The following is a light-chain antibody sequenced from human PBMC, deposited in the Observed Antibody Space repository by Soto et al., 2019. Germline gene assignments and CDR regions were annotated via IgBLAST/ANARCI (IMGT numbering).Light chain of an antibody. CDR2: DVS. Sequence: QSALTQPASVSGSPGQSITISCTGTTSDIGGYNYVSWYQQHPGKAPKLMIYDVSNRPSGVSDRFSGSKSGNTASLTISGLQAEDEADYYCSSFTGTNTYVVLGGGTQLTVL. CDR1: TSDIGGYNY. V-gene: IGLV2-14*01. J-gene: IGLJ2*01. CDR3: SSFTGTNTYVV.